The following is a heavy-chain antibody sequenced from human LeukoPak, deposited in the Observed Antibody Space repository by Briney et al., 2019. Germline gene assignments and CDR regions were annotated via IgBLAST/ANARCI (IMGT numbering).Heavy chain of an antibody. D-gene: IGHD1-26*01. J-gene: IGHJ3*02. Sequence: GGSLRLSCAASGFTFSSYGMHWVRQAPGKGLEWVAVISYDGSNKYYADSVKGRFTISRDNSKNTLYLQMNSLRAEDTAVYYCAKDLSIVGATSAFDIWGQGTMVTVSS. CDR1: GFTFSSYG. CDR3: AKDLSIVGATSAFDI. CDR2: ISYDGSNK. V-gene: IGHV3-30*18.